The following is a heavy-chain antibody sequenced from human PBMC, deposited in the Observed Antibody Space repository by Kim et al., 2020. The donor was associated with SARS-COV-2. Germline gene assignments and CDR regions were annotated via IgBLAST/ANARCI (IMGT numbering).Heavy chain of an antibody. CDR2: IYYSGST. CDR1: GGSISSGGYY. CDR3: ARAREIGYCSSTSCYGYFQH. J-gene: IGHJ1*01. Sequence: SETLSLTCTVSGGSISSGGYYWSWIRQHPGQGLEWIGYIYYSGSTYYNPSLKSRVTISVDTSKNQFSLKLSSVTAADTAVYYCARAREIGYCSSTSCYGYFQHWGQGTLVTVSS. V-gene: IGHV4-31*03. D-gene: IGHD2-2*01.